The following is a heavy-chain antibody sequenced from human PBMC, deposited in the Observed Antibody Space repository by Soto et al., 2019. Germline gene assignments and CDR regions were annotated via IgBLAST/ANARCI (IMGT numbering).Heavy chain of an antibody. CDR1: GFTFSSYA. CDR2: ISGSGGST. D-gene: IGHD4-17*01. V-gene: IGHV3-23*01. J-gene: IGHJ4*02. Sequence: SGGSLRLSCAASGFTFSSYAMSWVRQAPGKGLEWVSAISGSGGSTYYADSVKGRFTISRDNSKNTLYLQMNSLRAEDTAVYYCAKDRSTTVTTTGIFDYWGQGTLVTVSS. CDR3: AKDRSTTVTTTGIFDY.